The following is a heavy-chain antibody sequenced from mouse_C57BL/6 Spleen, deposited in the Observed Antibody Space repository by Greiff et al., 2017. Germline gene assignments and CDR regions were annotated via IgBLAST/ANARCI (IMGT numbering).Heavy chain of an antibody. V-gene: IGHV1-85*01. CDR2: LYPRDGRT. J-gene: IGHJ2*01. D-gene: IGHD2-1*01. Sequence: QVQLTESGPELVQPGASVKLSCKASGYTFTSYDINWVKQRPGQGLEWIGWLYPRDGRTKYNEKFKGKAQLTAVTSASTAYMELSSLTNEDSAVYYCTRWEDGNYENYWGQGTTLTVSS. CDR3: TRWEDGNYENY. CDR1: GYTFTSYD.